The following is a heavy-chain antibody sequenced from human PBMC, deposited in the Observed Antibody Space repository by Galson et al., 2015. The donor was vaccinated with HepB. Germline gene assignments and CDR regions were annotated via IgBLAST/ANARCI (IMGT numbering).Heavy chain of an antibody. CDR1: GFPYSTSN. J-gene: IGHJ3*02. Sequence: SLRLSCAASGFPYSTSNMAWFRQAAGKGLEWLSYIDSTSRAIYYADSVKGRFTVSRDNGQNSLSLQMNSLRVGDTAVYYCARDVPILGGAFDIWGQGTIVSVSA. CDR3: ARDVPILGGAFDI. D-gene: IGHD2-21*01. V-gene: IGHV3-48*01. CDR2: IDSTSRAI.